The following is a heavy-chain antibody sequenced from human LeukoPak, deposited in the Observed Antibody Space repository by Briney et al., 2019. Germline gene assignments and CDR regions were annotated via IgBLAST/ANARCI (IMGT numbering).Heavy chain of an antibody. CDR1: GYIFTNYG. V-gene: IGHV1-3*01. D-gene: IGHD6-13*01. CDR3: ARAWDSSSWYDY. CDR2: INAGNGNT. Sequence: ASVKVSCKASGYIFTNYGINWVRQAPGQRLEWMGWINAGNGNTKYSQKFQGRVTITRDTSASTAYMELSSLRSEDTAVYYCARAWDSSSWYDYWGQGTLVTVSS. J-gene: IGHJ4*02.